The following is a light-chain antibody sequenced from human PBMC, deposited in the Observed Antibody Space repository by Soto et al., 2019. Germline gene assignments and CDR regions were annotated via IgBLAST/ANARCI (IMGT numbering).Light chain of an antibody. CDR2: DAS. J-gene: IGKJ5*01. V-gene: IGKV1-5*01. CDR1: QSIDRW. CDR3: QQYHTSSIT. Sequence: DIQMTQSPSTLPASVGDRVTITCRASQSIDRWLAWYQQKPGKAPKVLIYDASTLERGVPSRFSGTRSGTEITLSIDSLQPDDFATYYCQQYHTSSITFGQGTRLEIK.